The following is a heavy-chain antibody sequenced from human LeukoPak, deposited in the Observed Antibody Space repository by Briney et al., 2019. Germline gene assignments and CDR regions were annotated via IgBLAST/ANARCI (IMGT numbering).Heavy chain of an antibody. CDR2: INPKSGGT. CDR3: AREGPYSNYEKRSLPNEYYFDY. CDR1: GYTFSGYY. V-gene: IGHV1-2*02. Sequence: ASVTVSCKASGYTFSGYYMHWVRQAPGQGLEWMGWINPKSGGTRYAQKFQGRVTMTRDMSTSTVYMELSSLRSEDTAVYYCAREGPYSNYEKRSLPNEYYFDYWGQGTLVTVSS. D-gene: IGHD4-11*01. J-gene: IGHJ4*02.